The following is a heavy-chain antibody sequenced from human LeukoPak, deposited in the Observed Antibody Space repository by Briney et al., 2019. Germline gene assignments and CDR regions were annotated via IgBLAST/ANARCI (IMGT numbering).Heavy chain of an antibody. Sequence: SETLSLTCTVSGGSISSGSYYSSWIRQPAGKGLEWIGRIYTSGSTSYNPSLKSRVTISVDTSKNQFSLKLSSVTAADTAVYYCARDRDAFDIWGQGTMVTVSS. CDR1: GGSISSGSYY. CDR2: IYTSGST. CDR3: ARDRDAFDI. V-gene: IGHV4-61*02. J-gene: IGHJ3*02.